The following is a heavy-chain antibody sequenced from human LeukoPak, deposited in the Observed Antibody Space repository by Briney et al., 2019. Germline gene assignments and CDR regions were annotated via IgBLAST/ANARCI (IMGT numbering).Heavy chain of an antibody. J-gene: IGHJ6*03. CDR2: IWYDGSNK. V-gene: IGHV3-33*01. D-gene: IGHD1-7*01. CDR1: GFTFSSYG. CDR3: ARGPSITGTTPYYYYMDV. Sequence: GGSLRLSCVASGFTFSSYGMHWVRQAPGKGLEWVAVIWYDGSNKYYADSVKGRFTISRDNSKNTLYLQMNSLRAEDTAVYYCARGPSITGTTPYYYYMDVWGKGTTVTVSS.